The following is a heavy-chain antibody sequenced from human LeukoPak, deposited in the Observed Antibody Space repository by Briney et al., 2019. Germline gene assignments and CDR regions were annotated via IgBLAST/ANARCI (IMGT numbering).Heavy chain of an antibody. Sequence: ASVKVSCKASGYTFTDYYLHWVRQAPGQGLECLGRINPNTGATNYAQKFQGRVTMTTDTSISTAYMELSRLTSDDTAVYFCATLYGDYRSIFDYWGQGTLVTVSS. J-gene: IGHJ4*02. V-gene: IGHV1-2*06. CDR2: INPNTGAT. CDR3: ATLYGDYRSIFDY. D-gene: IGHD4-17*01. CDR1: GYTFTDYY.